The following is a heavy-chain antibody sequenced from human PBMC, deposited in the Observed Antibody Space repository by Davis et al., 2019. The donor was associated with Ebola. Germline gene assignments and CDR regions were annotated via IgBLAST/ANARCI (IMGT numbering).Heavy chain of an antibody. J-gene: IGHJ6*04. CDR3: ARGLLWFGESYYYYGMDV. D-gene: IGHD3-10*01. CDR2: IYYSGST. V-gene: IGHV4-61*08. CDR1: GGSISSGGYS. Sequence: SETLSLTCAVSGGSISSGGYSWSWIRQPPGKGLEWIGYIYYSGSTNYNPSLKSRVTISVDTSKNQFSLKLSSVTAADTAVYYCARGLLWFGESYYYYGMDVWGKGTTVTVSS.